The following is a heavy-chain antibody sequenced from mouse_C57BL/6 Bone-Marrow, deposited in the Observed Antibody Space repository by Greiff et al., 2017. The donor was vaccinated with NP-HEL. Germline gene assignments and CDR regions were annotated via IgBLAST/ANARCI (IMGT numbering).Heavy chain of an antibody. V-gene: IGHV1-19*01. CDR1: GYTFTDYY. J-gene: IGHJ1*03. Sequence: EVQLQQSGPVLVKPGASVKMSCKASGYTFTDYYMNWVKQSHGKSLEWIGVINPYNGGTSYNQKFKGKATLTVDKSSSTAYMELNSLTSEDSAVYYCARRLGGYFDVWGTGTTVTVSS. CDR3: ARRLGGYFDV. D-gene: IGHD2-2*01. CDR2: INPYNGGT.